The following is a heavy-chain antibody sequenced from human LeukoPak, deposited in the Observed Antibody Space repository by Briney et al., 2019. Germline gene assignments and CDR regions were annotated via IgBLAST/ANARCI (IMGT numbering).Heavy chain of an antibody. D-gene: IGHD4-17*01. V-gene: IGHV1-69*13. Sequence: GASVTVSCKASGGTFNRYGINWVRQAPGQGLEWMGGIIPISGTPNFAQKFQDRVTITADESTSTTYMELSSLRSDDTAVYYCARGPYGVYSGDYYYHHMDVWGIGTTVTISS. CDR2: IIPISGTP. CDR3: ARGPYGVYSGDYYYHHMDV. J-gene: IGHJ6*03. CDR1: GGTFNRYG.